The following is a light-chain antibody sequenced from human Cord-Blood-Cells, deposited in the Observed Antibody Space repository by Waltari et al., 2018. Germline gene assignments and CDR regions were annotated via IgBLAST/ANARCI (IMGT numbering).Light chain of an antibody. CDR1: SSDVGSYNL. V-gene: IGLV2-23*01. CDR2: EGS. CDR3: CSYAGSSTSL. Sequence: QSALTQPASVSGSPGQSITISCTGTSSDVGSYNLVSWYQQHPGKDPKPTIYEGSKLPSGVSNRFSGSKSGNTASLTTSGLQAEDEADYYCCSYAGSSTSLFGGGTKLTVL. J-gene: IGLJ3*02.